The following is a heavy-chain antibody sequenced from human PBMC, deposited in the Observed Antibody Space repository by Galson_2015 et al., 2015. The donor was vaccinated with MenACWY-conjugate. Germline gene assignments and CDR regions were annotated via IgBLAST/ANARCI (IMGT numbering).Heavy chain of an antibody. CDR3: AQSPGAGRQRNAFDI. J-gene: IGHJ3*02. CDR1: GFTVTDYY. CDR2: IGSSTDYT. D-gene: IGHD1-26*01. Sequence: SLRLCCAASGFTVTDYYMTWIRQAPGKGLEWLSYIGSSTDYTLYADSVKGRFTISRDKSKKSVYLQMNSLRDEDTAVYYCAQSPGAGRQRNAFDIWGQGTMVTVSS. V-gene: IGHV3-11*06.